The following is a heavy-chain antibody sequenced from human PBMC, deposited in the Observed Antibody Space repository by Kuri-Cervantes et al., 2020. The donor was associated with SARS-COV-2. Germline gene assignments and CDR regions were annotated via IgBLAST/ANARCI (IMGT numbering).Heavy chain of an antibody. J-gene: IGHJ6*02. Sequence: PVKVSCKASGGTFSSYAISWVRQAPGQGLEWMGGIIPIFGTANYAQKFQGRVTITADKSTSTAYMELSSLRSEDTAVYYCVRDRGEQWLVSHYYYYGMDVWGQGTTVTVSS. V-gene: IGHV1-69*06. D-gene: IGHD6-19*01. CDR3: VRDRGEQWLVSHYYYYGMDV. CDR2: IIPIFGTA. CDR1: GGTFSSYA.